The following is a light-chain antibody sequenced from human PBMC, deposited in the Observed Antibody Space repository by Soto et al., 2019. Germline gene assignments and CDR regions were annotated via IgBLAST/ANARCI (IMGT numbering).Light chain of an antibody. V-gene: IGLV2-14*01. Sequence: QSVLTQPASVSGSPGQSITISCTGTSSDVGAYNYVSWYQQHPGKAPKLMIYEVSNRPSGVSNRFSGSKSGNTASLTISGLKAEDEADYHCSAYISSRTPVFGTGTKVTVL. CDR2: EVS. CDR1: SSDVGAYNY. CDR3: SAYISSRTPV. J-gene: IGLJ1*01.